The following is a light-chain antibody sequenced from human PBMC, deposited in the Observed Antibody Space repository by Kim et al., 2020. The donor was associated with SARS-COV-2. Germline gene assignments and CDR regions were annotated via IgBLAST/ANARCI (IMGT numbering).Light chain of an antibody. CDR1: SGQSNYA. Sequence: QLVLTQSPSASASLGASVKLTCTLSSGQSNYAIAWYQQQPQKGPRYLMKVTSDGSHKKGDGIPDRFSGSSSGCERYLTISSLQSEDEADYYCQTWGTGIHVIFGGGTQLTVL. V-gene: IGLV4-69*01. J-gene: IGLJ2*01. CDR3: QTWGTGIHVI. CDR2: VTSDGSH.